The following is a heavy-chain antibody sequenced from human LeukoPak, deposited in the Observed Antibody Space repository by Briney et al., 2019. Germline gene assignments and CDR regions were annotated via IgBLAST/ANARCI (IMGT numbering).Heavy chain of an antibody. J-gene: IGHJ4*03. CDR3: SATFTTEGGWPFEPPIRI. Sequence: SETLSLTCTVSGGSISRGSYYWRWIRQPGGKGLEWIGRIYTSGSTNNNPSLKSRYTQTVDKAQNTFSKKQTSITAADAAVYYCSATFTTEGGWPFEPPIRIWGQGTLVTVSS. V-gene: IGHV4-61*02. D-gene: IGHD5-12*01. CDR1: GGSISRGSYY. CDR2: IYTSGST.